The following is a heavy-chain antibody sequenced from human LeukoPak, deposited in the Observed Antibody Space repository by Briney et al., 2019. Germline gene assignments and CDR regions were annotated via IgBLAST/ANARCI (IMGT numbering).Heavy chain of an antibody. CDR3: AGLLGDSTDYSFDY. Sequence: GASVRVSCKASGYTLTRYFIHWVRQAPGQGLEWMGIINPNGGSTSYPQKFQGRVTITTDESTSTAYMDLRSLRSEDTAVYYCAGLLGDSTDYSFDYWGQGTLVTVSS. D-gene: IGHD3-22*01. CDR1: GYTLTRYF. J-gene: IGHJ4*02. CDR2: INPNGGST. V-gene: IGHV1-46*01.